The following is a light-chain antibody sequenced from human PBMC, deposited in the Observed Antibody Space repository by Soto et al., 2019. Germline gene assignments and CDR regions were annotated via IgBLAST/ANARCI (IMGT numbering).Light chain of an antibody. Sequence: DIQMTQSPSSLSASVVDRVTITCRASKTINNYLNWYRQKPGKAPQVLIYAASNLETGVPSRFSGSGSGTDFTLTISSLQPEDSATYYCQHIYSPPHTFGQGTRLEIK. CDR2: AAS. CDR3: QHIYSPPHT. CDR1: KTINNY. J-gene: IGKJ5*01. V-gene: IGKV1-39*01.